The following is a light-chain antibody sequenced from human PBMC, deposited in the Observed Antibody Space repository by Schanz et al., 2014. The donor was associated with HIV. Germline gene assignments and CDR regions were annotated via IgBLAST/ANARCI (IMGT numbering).Light chain of an antibody. CDR3: SSYAGSNNLNVV. CDR2: DVS. CDR1: SSDVGGYNY. V-gene: IGLV2-14*01. J-gene: IGLJ2*01. Sequence: QSALTQPASVSGSPGQSITISCTGTSSDVGGYNYVSWYQQHPGKAPKLMIYDVSNRPSGVSNRFSGSKSGNTASLTVSGLQAEDEADYYGSSYAGSNNLNVVLGGGTKLTVL.